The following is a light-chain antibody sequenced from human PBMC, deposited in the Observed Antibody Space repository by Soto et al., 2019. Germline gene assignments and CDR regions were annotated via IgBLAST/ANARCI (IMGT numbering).Light chain of an antibody. CDR1: QGISSY. CDR3: QQRKDYPLT. V-gene: IGKV1-9*01. J-gene: IGKJ4*01. Sequence: DIQLTQSPSFLSASVGDGVTITCRASQGISSYLAWFQQKPGRAPKLLVYAASTLQSGVPSRFRGSGPGTEFTLTISSLQPEEFATYYCQQRKDYPLTFGGGTKVDIK. CDR2: AAS.